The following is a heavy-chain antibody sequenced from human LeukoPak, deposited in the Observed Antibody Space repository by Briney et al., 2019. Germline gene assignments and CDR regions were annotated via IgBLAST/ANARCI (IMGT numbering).Heavy chain of an antibody. CDR2: IIGIVNP. Sequence: SETLSLICTVSAASIGNYYWSWIRQPPGKGLEWIGYIIGIVNPNSNPSLKSRVTMSADASKSQFSLKLSSVTAAATAVYYCACINTWFDSWGQGTLVTVSS. CDR3: ACINTWFDS. V-gene: IGHV4-59*01. CDR1: AASIGNYY. J-gene: IGHJ5*01. D-gene: IGHD2-8*01.